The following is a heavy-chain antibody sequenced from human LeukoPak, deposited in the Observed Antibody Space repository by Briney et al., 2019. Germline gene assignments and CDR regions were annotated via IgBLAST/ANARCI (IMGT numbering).Heavy chain of an antibody. J-gene: IGHJ3*02. CDR3: VRHRGAWTVHDAFAM. CDR2: ISSGGQTV. V-gene: IGHV3-48*04. Sequence: PGGSLRLSCEGSGFIFSSYSMNWVRQAPGKGLEWLSYISSGGQTVYYADSVKGRFTISRDNAKNSPFLQLNSLRAGDTAVYYCVRHRGAWTVHDAFAMWGQGTMVTVAS. D-gene: IGHD4-11*01. CDR1: GFIFSSYS.